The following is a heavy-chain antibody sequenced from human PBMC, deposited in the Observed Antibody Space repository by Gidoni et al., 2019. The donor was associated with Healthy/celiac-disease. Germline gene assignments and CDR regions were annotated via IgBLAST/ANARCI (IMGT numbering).Heavy chain of an antibody. J-gene: IGHJ6*02. CDR3: ARPTGGSGYDTGYYYYYGMDV. V-gene: IGHV1-69*02. CDR1: GGTFSSYT. CDR2: IIPILGIA. Sequence: QVQLVHSGAEVKKPGSSVKVSCKASGGTFSSYTISRVREAPGQGLEWMGRIIPILGIANYAQKFQGRVTITAEKSTSTAYMELSSLRSEDTAVYYCARPTGGSGYDTGYYYYYGMDVWGQGTTVTVSS. D-gene: IGHD5-12*01.